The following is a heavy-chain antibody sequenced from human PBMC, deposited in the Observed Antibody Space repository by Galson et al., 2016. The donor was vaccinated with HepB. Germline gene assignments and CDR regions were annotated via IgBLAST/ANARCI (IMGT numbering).Heavy chain of an antibody. J-gene: IGHJ4*02. CDR2: FDPENGET. CDR3: ATGAYVQAPTFAY. D-gene: IGHD4-17*01. V-gene: IGHV1-24*01. Sequence: SVKVSCKVSGYTLSEISMHWVRQVPGKGLEWMGSFDPENGETIYAQKFQGRVTMTEDTSTDTAYMELSSLRSEDTAVYYCATGAYVQAPTFAYWGQGALVTVSS. CDR1: GYTLSEIS.